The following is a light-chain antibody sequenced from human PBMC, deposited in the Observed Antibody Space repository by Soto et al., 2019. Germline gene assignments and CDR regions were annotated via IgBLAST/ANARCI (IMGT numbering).Light chain of an antibody. CDR1: QSISSSF. Sequence: EIVLTQSPGILSLSPLEIASLSCVASQSISSSFLAWYQQKPGQAPRLLIYGASSRATGSPDRFSGTGSETDFTLTISRLEPEDFAVYYCQQYDNSPITFGQGTRLEIK. CDR3: QQYDNSPIT. J-gene: IGKJ5*01. V-gene: IGKV3-20*01. CDR2: GAS.